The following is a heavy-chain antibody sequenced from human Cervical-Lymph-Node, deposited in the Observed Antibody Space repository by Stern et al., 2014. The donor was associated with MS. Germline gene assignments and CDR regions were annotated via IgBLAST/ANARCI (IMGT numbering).Heavy chain of an antibody. CDR2: IIPISRKE. CDR3: ASSYSGWDNPYHFYGMDV. D-gene: IGHD6-19*01. J-gene: IGHJ6*02. V-gene: IGHV1-69*01. CDR1: GDTLSRYA. Sequence: QMQLVQSGAEVKKPGSSVKVSCKASGDTLSRYAISWVRQAPGQGLQWMGGIIPISRKENDAQKLQGRVKLIADESTSTAYMELSSLRSEDAAVYYCASSYSGWDNPYHFYGMDVWGQGTTVTVSS.